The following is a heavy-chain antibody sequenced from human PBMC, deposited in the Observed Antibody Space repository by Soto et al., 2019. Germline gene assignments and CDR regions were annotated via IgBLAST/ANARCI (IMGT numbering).Heavy chain of an antibody. CDR3: ARDRNRHNAFDI. Sequence: GGSLRLSCAASGFTFSSYGMHWVRQAPGKGLEWVAVIWYDGSNKYYADSVKGRFTISRDNSKNTLYLKMNSLRAEDTAVYYCARDRNRHNAFDIWGQGTMVTVSS. CDR1: GFTFSSYG. J-gene: IGHJ3*02. CDR2: IWYDGSNK. V-gene: IGHV3-33*01.